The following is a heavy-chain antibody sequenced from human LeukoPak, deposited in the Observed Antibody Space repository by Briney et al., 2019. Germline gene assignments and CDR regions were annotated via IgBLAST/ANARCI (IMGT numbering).Heavy chain of an antibody. J-gene: IGHJ5*02. CDR1: GDYLSSYY. CDR3: ARGERFDP. V-gene: IGHV4-31*11. Sequence: SETLSLTCAVYGDYLSSYYWSWIRQHPGKGLEWIGYIYYSGSTYYNPSLKSRVTISVDTSKNQFSLKLSSVTAADTAVYYCARGERFDPWGQGTLVTVSS. CDR2: IYYSGST. D-gene: IGHD1-26*01.